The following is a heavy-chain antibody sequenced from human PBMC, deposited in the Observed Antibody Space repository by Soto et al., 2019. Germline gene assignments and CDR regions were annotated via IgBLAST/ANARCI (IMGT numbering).Heavy chain of an antibody. Sequence: PSVKVSCKASGGTFSSYAISCVRQAPGQGLEWMGGIIPIFGTANYAQKFQGRVTITADESTSTAYMELSSLRSEDTAAYYCARVLAAAGIDNYYYGMDVWGQGTTVTVSS. CDR3: ARVLAAAGIDNYYYGMDV. CDR2: IIPIFGTA. D-gene: IGHD6-13*01. CDR1: GGTFSSYA. V-gene: IGHV1-69*13. J-gene: IGHJ6*02.